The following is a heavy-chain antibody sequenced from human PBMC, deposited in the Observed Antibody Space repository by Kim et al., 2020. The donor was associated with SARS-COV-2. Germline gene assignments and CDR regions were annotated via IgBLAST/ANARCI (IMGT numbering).Heavy chain of an antibody. CDR1: GFIFDDFD. Sequence: GGSLRLSCAASGFIFDDFDMHWVRQLPGKGLQWVSGIGTDSGSIGYADSVRGRFTISRDNAKSSLYLQMNSLRPEDTALYYCSKGTPLSYALFESWGQGTLVTVSS. J-gene: IGHJ4*02. CDR3: SKGTPLSYALFES. V-gene: IGHV3-9*01. D-gene: IGHD1-7*01. CDR2: IGTDSGSI.